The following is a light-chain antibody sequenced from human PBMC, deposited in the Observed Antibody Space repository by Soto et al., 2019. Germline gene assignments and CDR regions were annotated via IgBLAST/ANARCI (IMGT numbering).Light chain of an antibody. J-gene: IGKJ4*01. CDR2: AAS. Sequence: DIKMTESRCYRSASVGDRVTITSRASQSISSYLNWYQQKPGKAPKLPIYAASSLQSGVPSRFSGSGSGTDFTLTISSLQPEDFATYFCQQSSSTPRTFGRGTKVDIK. CDR1: QSISSY. CDR3: QQSSSTPRT. V-gene: IGKV1-39*01.